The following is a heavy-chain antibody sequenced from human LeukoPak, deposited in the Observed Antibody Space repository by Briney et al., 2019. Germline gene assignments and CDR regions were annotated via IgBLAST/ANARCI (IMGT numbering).Heavy chain of an antibody. D-gene: IGHD2-2*01. CDR1: GFTLRDYA. V-gene: IGHV3-64D*06. Sequence: GGSLRLSCSASGFTLRDYAMHWVRRAPGKGLEYVSAVGTNGISTYYADSVRGRFTISRDNTENTLFLQMSSLRADDTAVYYCVKGSQVVYSPSFDFWGPGILVTVSS. J-gene: IGHJ4*02. CDR2: VGTNGIST. CDR3: VKGSQVVYSPSFDF.